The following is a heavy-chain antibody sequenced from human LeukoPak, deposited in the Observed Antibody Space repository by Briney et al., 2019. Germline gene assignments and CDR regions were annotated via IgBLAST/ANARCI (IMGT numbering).Heavy chain of an antibody. D-gene: IGHD6-6*01. CDR1: GGSISSYY. V-gene: IGHV4-4*07. J-gene: IGHJ4*02. CDR2: IYTSDNT. Sequence: SETLSLTCTVSGGSISSYYWTWIRQPAGKGLEWIGRIYTSDNTNYNPSLKSRVTMSIDTSKNQFSLKQSSVTAADTAVYYCARDDSSRAWDYWGQGTLVAVSS. CDR3: ARDDSSRAWDY.